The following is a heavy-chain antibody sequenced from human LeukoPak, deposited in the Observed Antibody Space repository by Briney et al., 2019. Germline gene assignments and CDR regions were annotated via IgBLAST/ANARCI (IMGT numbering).Heavy chain of an antibody. V-gene: IGHV4-61*01. D-gene: IGHD3-10*01. CDR2: IYYSGST. J-gene: IGHJ4*02. CDR1: GGSVSSGSYY. Sequence: SSETLSLTCTVSGGSVSSGSYYWSWIRQPPGKGLEWIGYIYYSGSTNYNPSLKSRVTISVDTSKNQFSLKLSSVTAADTAVYYCASPPVLLWFGELTPAYYFDYWGQGTLVTVSS. CDR3: ASPPVLLWFGELTPAYYFDY.